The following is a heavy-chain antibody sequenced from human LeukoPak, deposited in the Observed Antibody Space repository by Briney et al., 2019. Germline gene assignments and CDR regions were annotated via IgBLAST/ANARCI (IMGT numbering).Heavy chain of an antibody. V-gene: IGHV4-34*01. CDR3: ARIDGSGSYLLDY. D-gene: IGHD3-10*01. CDR2: INHSGST. CDR1: GGSFSGYY. J-gene: IGHJ4*02. Sequence: SETLSLTCAVYGGSFSGYYWSWIRQPPGKGLEWIGEINHSGSTNYNPSLKSRVTISVDTSKNQFSLKLSSVTAADTAVYYCARIDGSGSYLLDYWGQGTLVTVSS.